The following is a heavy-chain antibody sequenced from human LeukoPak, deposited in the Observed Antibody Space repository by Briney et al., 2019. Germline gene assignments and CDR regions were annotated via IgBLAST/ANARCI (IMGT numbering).Heavy chain of an antibody. D-gene: IGHD3-22*01. CDR2: INHSGST. J-gene: IGHJ3*02. V-gene: IGHV4-34*01. CDR3: ASWDYYYDSSGHAFDI. Sequence: PSETLSLTCAVYGGSFSGYYWSWIRQPPGKGLEWIGEINHSGSTNYNPSLKSRVTISVDTSKNQFSLKLSSVTAADTAVYYCASWDYYYDSSGHAFDIWGQGTMVTVSS. CDR1: GGSFSGYY.